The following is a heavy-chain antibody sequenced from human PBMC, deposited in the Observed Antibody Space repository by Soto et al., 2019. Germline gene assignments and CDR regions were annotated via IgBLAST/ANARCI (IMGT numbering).Heavy chain of an antibody. Sequence: SETLSLTCTVSGGSISSGDYYWSWIRQPPGKGLEWIGYIYYSGSTYYNPSLKSRVTISVDTSKNQFSLKLSSVTAADTAVYYCARVYYYDSSGYLQHPATGDYFDYWGQGTLVTVSS. CDR3: ARVYYYDSSGYLQHPATGDYFDY. V-gene: IGHV4-30-4*01. J-gene: IGHJ4*02. CDR2: IYYSGST. D-gene: IGHD3-22*01. CDR1: GGSISSGDYY.